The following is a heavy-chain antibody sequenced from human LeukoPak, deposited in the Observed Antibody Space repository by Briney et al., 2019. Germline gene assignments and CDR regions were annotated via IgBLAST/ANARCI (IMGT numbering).Heavy chain of an antibody. CDR1: GFTFTSYG. D-gene: IGHD6-13*01. V-gene: IGHV3-30*18. J-gene: IGHJ2*01. Sequence: PGGSLRPSCAASGFTFTSYGTHWVRQAPGKGLEWVAIISIDGSNKHYADSVKGRFTVSRDNTENTLYLQMSSLRAEDTAMYYCAKRIAGSATGVWWYLDLWGRGTLVTVSS. CDR2: ISIDGSNK. CDR3: AKRIAGSATGVWWYLDL.